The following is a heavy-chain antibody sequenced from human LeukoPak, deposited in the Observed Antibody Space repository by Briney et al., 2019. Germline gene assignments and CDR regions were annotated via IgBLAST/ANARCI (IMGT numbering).Heavy chain of an antibody. CDR3: ARSSGSYSLYYYGMDV. Sequence: PSETLSLTCTVSGGSISSGGYYWSWIRQHPGKGLEWIGYIYYSGSTYYNPSLKSRVTISVDTSKNQFSLKLSSVTAADTAVYYCARSSGSYSLYYYGMDVWGQGTTVTVSS. D-gene: IGHD1-26*01. CDR1: GGSISSGGYY. J-gene: IGHJ6*02. CDR2: IYYSGST. V-gene: IGHV4-31*03.